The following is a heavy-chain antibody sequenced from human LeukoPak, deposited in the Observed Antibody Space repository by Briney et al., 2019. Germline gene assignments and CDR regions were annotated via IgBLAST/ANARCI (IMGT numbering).Heavy chain of an antibody. CDR2: IYYSGST. CDR3: ARATSSGYYYLL. D-gene: IGHD3-22*01. Sequence: PSETLSLTCTVSGGSISSYYWSWIRQPPGKGLEWIGYIYYSGSTNYNPSPKSRVTISVDTSKNQFSLKLSSVTAADTAVYYCARATSSGYYYLLWGQGTLVTVSS. V-gene: IGHV4-59*01. CDR1: GGSISSYY. J-gene: IGHJ4*02.